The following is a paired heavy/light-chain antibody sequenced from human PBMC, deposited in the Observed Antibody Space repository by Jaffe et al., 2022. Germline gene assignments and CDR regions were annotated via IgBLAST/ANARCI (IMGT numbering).Heavy chain of an antibody. CDR2: INHSGST. V-gene: IGHV4-34*01. D-gene: IGHD3-10*01. J-gene: IGHJ3*02. CDR1: GGSFSGYY. CDR3: ARVLGAWYYYGSGSYYNSAAFDI. Sequence: QVQLQQWGAGLLKPSETLSLTCAVYGGSFSGYYWSWIRQPPGKGLEWIGEINHSGSTNYNPSLKSRVTISVDTSKNQFSLKLSSVTAADTAVYYCARVLGAWYYYGSGSYYNSAAFDIWGQGTMVTVSS.
Light chain of an antibody. J-gene: IGLJ7*01. CDR2: RNN. CDR1: SSNIGSNY. Sequence: QSVLTQPPSASGTPGQRVTISCSGSSSNIGSNYVYWYQQLPGTAPKLLIYRNNQRPSGVPDRFSGSKSGTSASLAISGLRSEDEADYYCAAWDDSLSGYAVFGGGTQLTVL. CDR3: AAWDDSLSGYAV. V-gene: IGLV1-47*01.